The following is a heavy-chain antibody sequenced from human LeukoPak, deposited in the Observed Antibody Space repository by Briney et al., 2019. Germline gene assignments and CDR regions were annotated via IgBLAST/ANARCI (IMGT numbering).Heavy chain of an antibody. J-gene: IGHJ6*03. CDR3: ARGVGCVTNHMDV. Sequence: SETLSLTCAVYGGSFSGYYWSWIRQPPGKGLEWIGEINHSGSTNYNPSLKSRVTISVNTSKNQFSLKLSSVTAADTAVYYCARGVGCVTNHMDVWGKGTTVTVSS. CDR1: GGSFSGYY. D-gene: IGHD3-3*01. V-gene: IGHV4-34*01. CDR2: INHSGST.